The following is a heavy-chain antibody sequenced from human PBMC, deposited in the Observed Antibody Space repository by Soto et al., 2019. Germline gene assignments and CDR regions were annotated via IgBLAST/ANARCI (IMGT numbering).Heavy chain of an antibody. J-gene: IGHJ4*02. CDR2: INPSGGST. CDR3: ARDGGIDTFFDY. D-gene: IGHD3-16*01. Sequence: ASVKVSCKASGYTFTSYYMHWVRQAPGQGLEWMGRINPSGGSTSYAQKFQGRVTMTRDTSTSTAYMELSRLRSDDTAVYYCARDGGIDTFFDYWGQGTLVTVSS. V-gene: IGHV1-46*01. CDR1: GYTFTSYY.